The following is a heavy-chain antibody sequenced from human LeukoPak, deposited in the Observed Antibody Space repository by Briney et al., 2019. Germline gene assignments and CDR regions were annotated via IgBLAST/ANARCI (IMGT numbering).Heavy chain of an antibody. V-gene: IGHV3-30*02. Sequence: GGSLRLSCAASGFTFSTYGMHWVRQAPGKGLEWVAFIRYDGSNKYYADSVKGRFTISRDNAKNSLYLQMNSLRAEDTAVYYCARADSSGYYHPINWGQGTLVTVSS. CDR3: ARADSSGYYHPIN. CDR1: GFTFSTYG. J-gene: IGHJ4*02. D-gene: IGHD3-22*01. CDR2: IRYDGSNK.